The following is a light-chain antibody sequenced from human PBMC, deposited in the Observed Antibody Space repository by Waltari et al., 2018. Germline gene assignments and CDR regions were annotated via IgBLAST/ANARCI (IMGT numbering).Light chain of an antibody. V-gene: IGLV1-51*02. CDR1: TSNIGNNY. Sequence: QSVLTQPPSVSAAPGQKVTISCSGSTSNIGNNYVSWYQQLPGAAPKVFIYECEKSPSVMPDRSSGSKAGTSASLGITGLQTGDEAAYYCGTWDNNLSALVFGGGTKLTVL. CDR2: ECE. J-gene: IGLJ2*01. CDR3: GTWDNNLSALV.